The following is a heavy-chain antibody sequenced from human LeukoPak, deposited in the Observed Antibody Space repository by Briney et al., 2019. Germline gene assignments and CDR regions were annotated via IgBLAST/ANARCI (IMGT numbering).Heavy chain of an antibody. CDR3: ARGGSDTAMAHDY. J-gene: IGHJ4*02. V-gene: IGHV3-74*01. CDR2: INRGGSRT. CDR1: GLTFSNHW. D-gene: IGHD5-18*01. Sequence: GGALRLSCPASGLTFSNHWLHGLGQPPGRGRVGVGGINRGGSRTDYADSVKGRFTISRDDAKNTLYLQLNSLRAEDTAVYFCARGGSDTAMAHDYWGQGTLVTVSS.